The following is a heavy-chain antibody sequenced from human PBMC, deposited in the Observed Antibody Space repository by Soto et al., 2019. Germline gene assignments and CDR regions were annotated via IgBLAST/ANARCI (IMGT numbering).Heavy chain of an antibody. CDR2: ISWDGGST. CDR1: GFTFDDYT. CDR3: AKDIYAYCSSTSCKNPLDP. J-gene: IGHJ5*02. D-gene: IGHD2-2*01. Sequence: GSLRLSCAASGFTFDDYTMHWVRQAPGKGLEWVSLISWDGGSTYYADSVKGRFTISRDNSKNSLYLQMNSLRTEDTALYYCAKDIYAYCSSTSCKNPLDPWGQGTLVTVSS. V-gene: IGHV3-43*01.